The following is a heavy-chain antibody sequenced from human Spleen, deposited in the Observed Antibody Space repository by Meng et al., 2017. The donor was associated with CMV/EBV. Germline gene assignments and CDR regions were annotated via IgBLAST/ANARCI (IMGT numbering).Heavy chain of an antibody. D-gene: IGHD6-6*01. CDR2: IYSGGST. Sequence: GGSLRLSCAASGFTFSSYSMNWVRQAPGKGLEWGSVIYSGGSTYYADSVKGRFTISRDNSKNTLYLQMNSLRAEDTAVDSCARDNFLSRAMDVWGQGTTVTVSS. CDR3: ARDNFLSRAMDV. V-gene: IGHV3-53*01. CDR1: GFTFSSYS. J-gene: IGHJ6*02.